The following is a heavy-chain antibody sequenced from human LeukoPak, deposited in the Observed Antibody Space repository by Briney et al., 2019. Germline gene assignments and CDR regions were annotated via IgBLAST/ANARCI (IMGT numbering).Heavy chain of an antibody. CDR3: ACAGYSGYDFDRDFDY. CDR1: GYTFTSYD. V-gene: IGHV1-8*03. CDR2: MNPNSGNT. J-gene: IGHJ4*02. D-gene: IGHD5-12*01. Sequence: GASVKVSCKASGYTFTSYDINWVRQATGQGLEWMGWMNPNSGNTGYAQKLQGRVTITRNTSISTAYMELSSLRSEDTAVYYCACAGYSGYDFDRDFDYWGQGTLVTVSS.